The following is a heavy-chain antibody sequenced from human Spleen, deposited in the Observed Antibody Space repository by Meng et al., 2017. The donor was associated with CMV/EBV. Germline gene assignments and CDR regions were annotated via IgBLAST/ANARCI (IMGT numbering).Heavy chain of an antibody. Sequence: ASVKVSCKASGYTFAGHYLHWVRQAPGQGLEWMAWINPNSGDTKYAQRFQGRVTMTRDTSINTAYMELSSLRSDDTAVYYCAREVDYWGQGTLVTVSS. CDR3: AREVDY. V-gene: IGHV1-2*02. J-gene: IGHJ4*02. CDR1: GYTFAGHY. CDR2: INPNSGDT.